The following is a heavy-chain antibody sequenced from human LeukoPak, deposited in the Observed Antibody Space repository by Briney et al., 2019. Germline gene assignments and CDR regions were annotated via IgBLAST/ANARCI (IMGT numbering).Heavy chain of an antibody. CDR1: GFTFSSYW. V-gene: IGHV3-74*01. D-gene: IGHD2-21*01. CDR3: ARDYSYAMDV. CDR2: ISGGGSST. Sequence: PGRSLRLSCAASGFTFSSYWMHWVRQAPGKGLVWVSHISGGGSSTSDAESVRGRFTISRDNAKNTLYLQMHSLRPEDTAVYYCARDYSYAMDVWGQGTTVTVSS. J-gene: IGHJ6*02.